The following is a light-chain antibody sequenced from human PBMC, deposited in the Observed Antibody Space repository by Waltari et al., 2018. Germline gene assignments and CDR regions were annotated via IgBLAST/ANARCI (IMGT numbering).Light chain of an antibody. J-gene: IGLJ1*01. CDR3: QVWHPDIDPGV. V-gene: IGLV3-21*04. Sequence: SYVLTQPPSVSVAPGETARITCGGDHSGSYSVHWYQQKPRQAPVLVIFYDSDRPSGIPARFSGSNSGNTATLTITSVEAGDEARYYCQVWHPDIDPGVFGTGTEVTVL. CDR1: HSGSYS. CDR2: YDS.